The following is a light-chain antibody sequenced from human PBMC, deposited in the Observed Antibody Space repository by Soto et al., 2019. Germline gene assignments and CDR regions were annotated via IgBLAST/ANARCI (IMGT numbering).Light chain of an antibody. Sequence: NFMLTQPHSVSESPGKTVTISCTRSSGSIASNYVQWYQQRPGSAPTTVIYEDNQRPSGVPDRFSGSIDSSSNSASLTISGLKTEDEDDYYCQSYDSSHHWVFGGGTKVTVL. CDR1: SGSIASNY. V-gene: IGLV6-57*03. CDR2: EDN. J-gene: IGLJ3*02. CDR3: QSYDSSHHWV.